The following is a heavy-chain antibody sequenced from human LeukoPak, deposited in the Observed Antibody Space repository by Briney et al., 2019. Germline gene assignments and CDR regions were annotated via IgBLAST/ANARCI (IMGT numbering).Heavy chain of an antibody. CDR2: ISSSGGNT. J-gene: IGHJ4*02. CDR3: AQVVVAAGVNY. CDR1: GFTFSSYA. Sequence: PGGSLRLSCAASGFTFSSYAMSWVRQAPGKGLERVSAISSSGGNTYYADSVKGRFTISRDNSKNTLYLQMNSLRAEDTAVYYCAQVVVAAGVNYWGQGTLVTVSS. D-gene: IGHD6-13*01. V-gene: IGHV3-23*01.